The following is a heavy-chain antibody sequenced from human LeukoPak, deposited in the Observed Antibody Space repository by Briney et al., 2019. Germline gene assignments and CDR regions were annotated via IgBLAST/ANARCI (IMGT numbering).Heavy chain of an antibody. D-gene: IGHD3-10*01. Sequence: PGGSLRLSCAASGFTFNNYGMHWVRQAPGKGLEWVAFIRYNGNNQYYADSVKGRFTISRDNAKNSLYLQMNSLRAEDTAVYYCARALAEYYYGSGSYFGPMDVWGKGTTVTISS. CDR2: IRYNGNNQ. CDR1: GFTFNNYG. V-gene: IGHV3-30*02. CDR3: ARALAEYYYGSGSYFGPMDV. J-gene: IGHJ6*04.